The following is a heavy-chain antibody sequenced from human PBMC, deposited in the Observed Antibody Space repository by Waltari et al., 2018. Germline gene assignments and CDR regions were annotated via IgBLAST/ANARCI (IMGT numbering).Heavy chain of an antibody. CDR1: GFTFSSYS. CDR2: IRSSSDTI. CDR3: VRGEYSLTY. J-gene: IGHJ4*02. D-gene: IGHD6-6*01. V-gene: IGHV3-48*04. Sequence: EVQLVESGGGLVQPGGSLRLSCAASGFTFSSYSMNWVRQAPGKGLEWISYIRSSSDTIYYADSVKGRFTISRDNAKNSLYLQMNSLRVEDTAVYYCVRGEYSLTYWGQGTLVTVPS.